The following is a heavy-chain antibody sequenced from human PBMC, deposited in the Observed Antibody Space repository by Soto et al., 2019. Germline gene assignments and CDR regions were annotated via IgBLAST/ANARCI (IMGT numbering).Heavy chain of an antibody. J-gene: IGHJ6*02. CDR3: ARDLWVEPELYYYGMDV. D-gene: IGHD1-1*01. V-gene: IGHV4-30-4*01. CDR2: IFYSGTT. CDR1: GDSISSADYY. Sequence: SSETLSLTCTVSGDSISSADYYWSWIRQTPGKGLEWIGHIFYSGTTYYNPSLKSRLTISVDTSKNHFSLRLTSVTAADTAVYYCARDLWVEPELYYYGMDVWGQGTTVTVSS.